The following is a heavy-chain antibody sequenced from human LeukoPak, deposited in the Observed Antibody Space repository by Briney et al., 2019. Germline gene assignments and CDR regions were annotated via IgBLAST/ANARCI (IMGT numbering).Heavy chain of an antibody. Sequence: SETLSLTCTVSGGSISSYYWSWLRQPPGKGLEWIGYIYYSGSTNYNPSLTSRVTISVDTSKNQFSLTLSSVPAADTAVSYCARKTGYQLLGFGYYYYYMDVGGKGTPVTVPS. D-gene: IGHD2-2*01. CDR1: GGSISSYY. CDR3: ARKTGYQLLGFGYYYYYMDV. V-gene: IGHV4-59*01. J-gene: IGHJ6*03. CDR2: IYYSGST.